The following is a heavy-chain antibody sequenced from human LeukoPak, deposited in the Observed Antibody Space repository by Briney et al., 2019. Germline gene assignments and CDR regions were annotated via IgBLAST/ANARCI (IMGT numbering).Heavy chain of an antibody. V-gene: IGHV3-48*01. CDR1: GFTFSSYS. CDR2: ISSSSSTI. J-gene: IGHJ6*03. D-gene: IGHD2/OR15-2a*01. CDR3: ARAPQPAFGTLYYYYMDV. Sequence: GGSLRLSCAASGFTFSSYSMNWVRQAPGKGLEWVSYISSSSSTIYYADSVKGRFTISRDNAKNSLYLQMNSLRAEDTAVYYCARAPQPAFGTLYYYYMDVWGKGTTVTVSS.